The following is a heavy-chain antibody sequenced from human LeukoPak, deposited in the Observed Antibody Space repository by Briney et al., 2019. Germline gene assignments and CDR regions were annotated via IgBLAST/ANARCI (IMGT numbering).Heavy chain of an antibody. V-gene: IGHV1-2*02. D-gene: IGHD5-18*01. J-gene: IGHJ4*02. CDR1: GYTFTGYY. CDR2: INPNSGGT. Sequence: ASVKVSCKASGYTFTGYYMHLVRQAPGQGLEWMGWINPNSGGTNYAQKFQGRVTMTRDTSISTAYMELSRLRSDDTAVYYCAREGEIVSYGPGFDYWGQGTLVTVSS. CDR3: AREGEIVSYGPGFDY.